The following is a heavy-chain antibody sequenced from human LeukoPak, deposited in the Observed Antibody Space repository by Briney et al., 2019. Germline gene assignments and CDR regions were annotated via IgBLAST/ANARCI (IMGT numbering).Heavy chain of an antibody. V-gene: IGHV4-30-2*01. D-gene: IGHD2-2*02. CDR2: IYHSGST. CDR3: KVVVPAAIRDY. Sequence: PSQTLSLTCAVSGGSISSGGYSWSWIRQPPGKGLEWIGYIYHSGSTNYNPSLKSRVTISVDTSKNQFSLKLSSVTAADTAVYYCKVVVPAAIRDYWGQGTLVTVSS. J-gene: IGHJ4*02. CDR1: GGSISSGGYS.